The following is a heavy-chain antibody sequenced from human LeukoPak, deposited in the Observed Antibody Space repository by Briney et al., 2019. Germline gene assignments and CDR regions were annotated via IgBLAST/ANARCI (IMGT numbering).Heavy chain of an antibody. V-gene: IGHV4-30-4*01. CDR3: ARQTICSGANCYYYMDV. D-gene: IGHD2-15*01. J-gene: IGHJ6*03. CDR2: IHYSGIA. Sequence: SQTLSLTCTVSGASVSSADHYWSWIRQPPGKGLEYIGNIHYSGIAYYSPSLKSRLTISVDTSKNQFSLRLPSMTAADTAVYYCARQTICSGANCYYYMDVWGKGTTVAVSS. CDR1: GASVSSADHY.